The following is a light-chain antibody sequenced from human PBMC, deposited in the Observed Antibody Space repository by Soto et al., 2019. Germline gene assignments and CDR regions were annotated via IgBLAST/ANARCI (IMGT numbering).Light chain of an antibody. CDR2: DVS. CDR1: SSEVGGYDF. Sequence: QSALTQPASVSGSPGQSITISCTGTSSEVGGYDFVSWYQHHPGKAPRLMIYDVSHRPSGVSDRFSASKAGNTASLTISGLLAEDEADYYCSSYTSISTYVFGTGTKVTVL. CDR3: SSYTSISTYV. V-gene: IGLV2-14*03. J-gene: IGLJ1*01.